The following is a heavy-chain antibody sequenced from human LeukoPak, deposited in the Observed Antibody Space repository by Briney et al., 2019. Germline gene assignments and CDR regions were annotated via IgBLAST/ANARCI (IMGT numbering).Heavy chain of an antibody. CDR1: GGSFSGYY. V-gene: IGHV4-34*01. D-gene: IGHD3-22*01. CDR3: ARILDSSGYYLGYYYGMDV. J-gene: IGHJ6*02. CDR2: INHSGNT. Sequence: PSETLSLTCAVYGGSFSGYYWSWIRQPPGKGLEWIVEINHSGNTNYNPSLKSRVTISVDTSKTQFSLKLSSVTAADTAVYYCARILDSSGYYLGYYYGMDVWGQGTTVTVSS.